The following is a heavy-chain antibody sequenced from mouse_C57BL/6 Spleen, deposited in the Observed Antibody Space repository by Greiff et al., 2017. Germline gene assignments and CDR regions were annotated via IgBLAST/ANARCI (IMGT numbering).Heavy chain of an antibody. CDR2: IYPGDGDT. Sequence: VQLQESGPELVKPGASVKISCKASGYAFSSSWMNWVKQRPGKGLEWIGRIYPGDGDTNYNGKFKGKATLTADKSSSTAYMQLSSLTSEDSAVYFCARSTVGRDYFDCWGQGTTLTVST. D-gene: IGHD1-1*01. J-gene: IGHJ2*01. CDR3: ARSTVGRDYFDC. CDR1: GYAFSSSW. V-gene: IGHV1-82*01.